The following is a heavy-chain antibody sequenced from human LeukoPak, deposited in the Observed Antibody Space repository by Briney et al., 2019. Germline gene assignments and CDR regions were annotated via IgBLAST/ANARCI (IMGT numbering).Heavy chain of an antibody. CDR1: GGSISSYY. CDR2: IYTSGST. CDR3: ARQARDSGYWYFDL. D-gene: IGHD2-15*01. J-gene: IGHJ2*01. Sequence: SETLSLTCTVSGGSISSYYWSWIRQPPGKGLEWIGYIYTSGSTNYNPSLKSRVTISVDTSKNQFSLRLSSVTAADTAVYYCARQARDSGYWYFDLWGRGTLVTVSS. V-gene: IGHV4-4*09.